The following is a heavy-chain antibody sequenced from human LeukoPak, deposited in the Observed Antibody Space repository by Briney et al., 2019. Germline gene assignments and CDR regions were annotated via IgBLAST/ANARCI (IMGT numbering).Heavy chain of an antibody. V-gene: IGHV4-34*01. Sequence: PSETLSLTCAVYGGSFSGYYWSWIRQPPGKGLEWIGEINHSGSTNYNPSLKSRVTISVDTSKNQFSLKLSSVTAADTAVYYCARATRGQVVPAAGASMMIFDYWGQGTLVTVSS. CDR1: GGSFSGYY. J-gene: IGHJ4*02. D-gene: IGHD2-2*01. CDR2: INHSGST. CDR3: ARATRGQVVPAAGASMMIFDY.